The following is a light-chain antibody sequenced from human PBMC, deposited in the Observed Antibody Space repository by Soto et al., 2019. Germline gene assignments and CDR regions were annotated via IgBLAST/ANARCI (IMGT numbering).Light chain of an antibody. J-gene: IGKJ4*01. CDR3: QQYGSSPRT. V-gene: IGKV3-20*01. CDR2: GAS. CDR1: QSVSSSY. Sequence: EIVWTQSPGTLSLSPGERSTLSCRASQSVSSSYLAWYQQKPGQAPRLLIYGASSRATGIPDRFSGSGSGTDFTLTISRLETEDFVVYFCQQYGSSPRTFGGGTKVDIK.